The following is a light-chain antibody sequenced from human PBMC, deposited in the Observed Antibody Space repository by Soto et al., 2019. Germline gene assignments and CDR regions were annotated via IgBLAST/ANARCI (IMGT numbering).Light chain of an antibody. CDR1: QGISSY. Sequence: DIQLTQSPSFLSASVGDRVTITCRASQGISSYLAWYQQKPGKAPNLLIYVASSLQSGVPSRSSGSGSGTEFTLTISSLQPEELATYYCQQLISFPPTFGQRTRLEIK. CDR2: VAS. CDR3: QQLISFPPT. J-gene: IGKJ5*01. V-gene: IGKV1-9*01.